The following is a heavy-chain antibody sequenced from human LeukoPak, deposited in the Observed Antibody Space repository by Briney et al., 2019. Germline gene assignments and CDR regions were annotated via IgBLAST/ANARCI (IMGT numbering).Heavy chain of an antibody. V-gene: IGHV1-18*01. Sequence: ASVKVSCKASGYTFASFGITWVRQAPGQGLEWMGWINTHNGDTNYAQKLHGRVTMTTDTSTSTAYMELRSLRSDDTAVYYCARDGYRLSGYFYYMDVWGKGTTVTVSS. CDR3: ARDGYRLSGYFYYMDV. J-gene: IGHJ6*03. CDR1: GYTFASFG. D-gene: IGHD2-2*03. CDR2: INTHNGDT.